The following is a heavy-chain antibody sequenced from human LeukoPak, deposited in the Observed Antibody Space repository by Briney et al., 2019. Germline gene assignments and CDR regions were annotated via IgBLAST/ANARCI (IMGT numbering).Heavy chain of an antibody. V-gene: IGHV3-7*01. Sequence: PGGSLRLSCAASGFTFSSYWMSWVRQAPGKGLEWVANIKQDGSEKYYVDSVEGRFTISRDNAKNSLYLQMSSLRAEDTAVYYCASILWLYYYGRAGAFDIWGQGTMVTVSS. CDR2: IKQDGSEK. J-gene: IGHJ3*02. CDR3: ASILWLYYYGRAGAFDI. CDR1: GFTFSSYW. D-gene: IGHD3-10*01.